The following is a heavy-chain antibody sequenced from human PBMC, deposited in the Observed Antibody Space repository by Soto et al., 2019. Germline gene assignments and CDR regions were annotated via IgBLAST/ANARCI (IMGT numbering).Heavy chain of an antibody. CDR1: GFTFSDYY. V-gene: IGHV3-11*01. Sequence: GGSLRLSCAASGFTFSDYYMSWIRQAPGKGLEWVSYISSSGSTKYYADSVKGRFTISRDNAKNSVYLQMNSLRAEDTAVYYCAKISPGSGGYFAYWGQGTLVTVAS. CDR3: AKISPGSGGYFAY. D-gene: IGHD3-10*01. CDR2: ISSSGSTK. J-gene: IGHJ4*02.